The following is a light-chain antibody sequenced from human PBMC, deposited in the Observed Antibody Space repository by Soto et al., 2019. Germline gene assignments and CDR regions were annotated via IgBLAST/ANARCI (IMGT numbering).Light chain of an antibody. J-gene: IGKJ4*01. V-gene: IGKV1-27*01. Sequence: DIQMTQSPSSLSASVGDRVTITCRASQGISNYLAWYQQIPGKVPELLHSAASTLQSGVPSRFSGSGSGTDFTLTISSLQPEDVATYYCQKYTNVPTFGGGTKVEIK. CDR1: QGISNY. CDR3: QKYTNVPT. CDR2: AAS.